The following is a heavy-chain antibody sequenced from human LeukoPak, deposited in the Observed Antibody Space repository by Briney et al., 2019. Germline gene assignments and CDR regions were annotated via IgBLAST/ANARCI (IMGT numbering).Heavy chain of an antibody. V-gene: IGHV3-66*01. CDR3: ARDAYTLRGVVTIFGVVIDPNFDY. J-gene: IGHJ4*02. Sequence: GGSLRLSCAASGFTVSSNYMSWVRQAPGKGLEWVSVIYSGGSTLYADSVKGRFTISRDNSKNTLYLQMNSLRAEDTAVYYCARDAYTLRGVVTIFGVVIDPNFDYWGQGTLVTVSS. CDR1: GFTVSSNY. CDR2: IYSGGST. D-gene: IGHD3-3*01.